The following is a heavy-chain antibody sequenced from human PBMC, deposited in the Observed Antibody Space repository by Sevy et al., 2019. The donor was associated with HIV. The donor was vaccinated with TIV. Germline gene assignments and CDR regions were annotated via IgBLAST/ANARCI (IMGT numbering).Heavy chain of an antibody. D-gene: IGHD3-16*01. CDR3: ATSITGPYYFDY. J-gene: IGHJ4*02. V-gene: IGHV3-7*01. Sequence: GGSLRLSCAASGFTFSSYWMSWVRQAPGKGLEWVANIKQDGSEKYYVDSVKGGFTISRENAKNSLHLQMNSLRAEDTGVYYCATSITGPYYFDYCGQGTLVTVSS. CDR1: GFTFSSYW. CDR2: IKQDGSEK.